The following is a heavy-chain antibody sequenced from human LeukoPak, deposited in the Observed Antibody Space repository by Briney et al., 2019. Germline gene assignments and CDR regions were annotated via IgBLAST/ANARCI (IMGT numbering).Heavy chain of an antibody. Sequence: SETLSLTCSLSGDSIKNYHWSWIRQPPGKGLEWIGNIYYSGSTNYNPSLKSRVTISVDTSKNQFSLKLSSVTAADTAVYYCTRGSIAYYYMDVWGKGTTVTISS. D-gene: IGHD3-22*01. V-gene: IGHV4-59*01. CDR1: GDSIKNYH. CDR3: TRGSIAYYYMDV. J-gene: IGHJ6*03. CDR2: IYYSGST.